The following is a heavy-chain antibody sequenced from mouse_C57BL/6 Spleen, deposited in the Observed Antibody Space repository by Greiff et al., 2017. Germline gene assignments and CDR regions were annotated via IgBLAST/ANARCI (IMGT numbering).Heavy chain of an antibody. CDR2: IHPNSGST. Sequence: QVQLQQPGAELVKPGASVKLSCKASGYTFTSYWMHWVKQRPGQGLEWIGMIHPNSGSTNYNEKFKSKATLTVDKSSSTAYMQLSSLTSEDSAVYNCARGRLSTALYYFDYWGQGTTLTVSS. D-gene: IGHD1-2*01. CDR3: ARGRLSTALYYFDY. CDR1: GYTFTSYW. V-gene: IGHV1-64*01. J-gene: IGHJ2*01.